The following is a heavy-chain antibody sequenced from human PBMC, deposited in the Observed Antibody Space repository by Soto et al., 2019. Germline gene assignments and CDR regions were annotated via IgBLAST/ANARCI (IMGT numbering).Heavy chain of an antibody. Sequence: ASVKVSCKASGYTFTSYGISWVRQAPGQGLEWMGWISAYNGNTNYAQKLQGRVTMTTDTFTSTAYMELRSLRSDDTAVYYCARGGDSSSWYLYGMDVWGQGTTVTVSS. CDR1: GYTFTSYG. CDR2: ISAYNGNT. J-gene: IGHJ6*02. D-gene: IGHD6-13*01. V-gene: IGHV1-18*01. CDR3: ARGGDSSSWYLYGMDV.